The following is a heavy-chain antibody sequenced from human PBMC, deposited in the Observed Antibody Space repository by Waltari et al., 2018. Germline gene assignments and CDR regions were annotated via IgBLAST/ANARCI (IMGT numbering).Heavy chain of an antibody. Sequence: QVQLVQSGAEVKKPGASVKVSCKASGYTFTGYYMHWVRQAPGQGLEWMGWINPSSGGTNYAQKCQGRVTRTRDTSISTAYMELGRLRSDDTAVYYCARAGIAVVWFDPWGQGTLVTVSS. CDR2: INPSSGGT. J-gene: IGHJ5*02. D-gene: IGHD6-19*01. CDR1: GYTFTGYY. CDR3: ARAGIAVVWFDP. V-gene: IGHV1-2*02.